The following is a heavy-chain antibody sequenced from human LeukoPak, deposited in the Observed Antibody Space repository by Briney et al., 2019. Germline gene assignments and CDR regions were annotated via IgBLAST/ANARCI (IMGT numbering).Heavy chain of an antibody. Sequence: SETLSLTCTVSGASISSYYWTWIRQSPGKGPEYIGNVFYTGRTNYNPSLKSRVTVSLDTSKNQFSLRLNSVTAADTAVYYCARGWGYCSGGDCYFTYFDSWGQGSLVFVSS. J-gene: IGHJ4*02. CDR2: VFYTGRT. CDR3: ARGWGYCSGGDCYFTYFDS. D-gene: IGHD2-15*01. CDR1: GASISSYY. V-gene: IGHV4-59*01.